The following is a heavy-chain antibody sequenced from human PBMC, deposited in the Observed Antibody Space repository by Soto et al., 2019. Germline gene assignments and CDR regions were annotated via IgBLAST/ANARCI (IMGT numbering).Heavy chain of an antibody. V-gene: IGHV3-23*01. Sequence: HPGGSLRLSCAASGFTFSSYAMSWVRQAPGKGLEWVSAISGSGGSTYYADSVKGRFTISRDNSKNTLYLQMNSLRAEDTAVYYCAKGGSIAAAGVYYFDYWGQGTLVTVSS. CDR2: ISGSGGST. CDR1: GFTFSSYA. D-gene: IGHD6-13*01. CDR3: AKGGSIAAAGVYYFDY. J-gene: IGHJ4*02.